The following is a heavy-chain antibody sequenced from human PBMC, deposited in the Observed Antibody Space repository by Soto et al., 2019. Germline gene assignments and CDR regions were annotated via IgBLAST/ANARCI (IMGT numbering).Heavy chain of an antibody. V-gene: IGHV3-23*01. CDR3: ARRGSGSYYDY. J-gene: IGHJ4*02. D-gene: IGHD1-26*01. CDR1: GFTFSSYA. CDR2: ISGSGDST. Sequence: EVQLLKSGGGLVQPGGSLRLSCAASGFTFSSYAMNWVRQAPGKGLEWVSVISGSGDSTYYADSVKGRFTISRDNSKNTLYLQMNSLRAEETAVYYCARRGSGSYYDYWGQGTLVTVSS.